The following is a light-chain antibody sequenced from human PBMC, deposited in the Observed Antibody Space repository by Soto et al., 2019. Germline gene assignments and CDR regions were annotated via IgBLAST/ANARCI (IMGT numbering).Light chain of an antibody. V-gene: IGKV3-20*01. CDR2: GAS. CDR3: QQYAESPLT. J-gene: IGKJ4*01. Sequence: PGESATLSCRASQSISKSYLAWFQHKPGQAPRLLIYGASTRATGIPDRFRGSGSGTDFTLTVSRLESEDFAVYYCQQYAESPLTFGGGTKVEIK. CDR1: QSISKSY.